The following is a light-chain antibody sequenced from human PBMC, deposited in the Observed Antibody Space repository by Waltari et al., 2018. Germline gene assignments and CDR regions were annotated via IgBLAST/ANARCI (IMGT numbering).Light chain of an antibody. J-gene: IGLJ3*02. CDR3: TSYGGSNNLL. V-gene: IGLV2-8*01. CDR1: HSDVGAYNY. Sequence: QSALTQPPSAAGSPGQSVPISCAGTHSDVGAYNYVIWYQQRPGKAPKLIIFEVTKRPSGVPDRFSGSKSGNTASLTVSGLQADDEADYFCTSYGGSNNLLFGGGTKLTVL. CDR2: EVT.